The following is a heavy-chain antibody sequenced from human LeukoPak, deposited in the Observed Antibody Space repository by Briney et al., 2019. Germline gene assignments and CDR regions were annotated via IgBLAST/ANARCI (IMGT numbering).Heavy chain of an antibody. J-gene: IGHJ4*02. CDR3: AKDRAPYSGSYWDY. CDR1: GFTFSCYA. V-gene: IGHV3-23*01. Sequence: GSLRLSFAASGFTFSCYAMSWVRQAPGKGLEWVSAISGSGGSTYYADSVKGRFTISRDNSKNTLYLQMNSLRAEDTAVYYCAKDRAPYSGSYWDYWGQGTLVTVSS. D-gene: IGHD1-26*01. CDR2: ISGSGGST.